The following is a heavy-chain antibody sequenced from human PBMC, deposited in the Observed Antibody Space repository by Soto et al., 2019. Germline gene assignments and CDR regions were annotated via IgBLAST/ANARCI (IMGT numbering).Heavy chain of an antibody. J-gene: IGHJ4*02. CDR2: INHSGST. Sequence: SETMYLSCAVYGGSFCGYYWSWIREPPGQGLQWSGEINHSGSTNYNPSLKSRVTISVDTSKNQFSLKLSSVTAADTAVYYCARLYPNLIAVAGTGLSKAGYWGQGTLVTVSS. CDR1: GGSFCGYY. CDR3: ARLYPNLIAVAGTGLSKAGY. V-gene: IGHV4-34*01. D-gene: IGHD6-19*01.